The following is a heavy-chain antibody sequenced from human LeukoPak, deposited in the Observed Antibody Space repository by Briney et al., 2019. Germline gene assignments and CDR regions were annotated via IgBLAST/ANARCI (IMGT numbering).Heavy chain of an antibody. CDR2: INHSGST. J-gene: IGHJ4*02. V-gene: IGHV4-34*01. CDR1: GGSFSGYY. CDR3: ARDTYSSSSFDY. Sequence: SETLSLICAVYGGSFSGYYWSWIRQPPGKGLEWIGEINHSGSTNYNPSLKSRVTISVDTSKNQFSLKLSSVTAADTAVYYCARDTYSSSSFDYWGQGTLVTVSS. D-gene: IGHD6-6*01.